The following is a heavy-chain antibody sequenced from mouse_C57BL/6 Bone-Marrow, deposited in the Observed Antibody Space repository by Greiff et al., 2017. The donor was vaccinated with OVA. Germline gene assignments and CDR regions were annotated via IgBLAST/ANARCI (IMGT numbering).Heavy chain of an antibody. J-gene: IGHJ3*01. CDR2: IYIGNGYT. D-gene: IGHD2-4*01. CDR1: GYTFTSYG. Sequence: DVKLVESGAELVRPGSSVKMSCKTSGYTFTSYGINWVKQRPGQGLEWIGYIYIGNGYTEYNEKFKGKATLTSDTSSSTAYMQLSSLTSEDSAIYFCASPKYYDYASWFAYWGQGTLVTVSA. CDR3: ASPKYYDYASWFAY. V-gene: IGHV1-58*01.